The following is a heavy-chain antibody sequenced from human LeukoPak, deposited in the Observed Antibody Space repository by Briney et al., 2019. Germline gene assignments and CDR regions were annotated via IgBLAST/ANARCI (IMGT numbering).Heavy chain of an antibody. J-gene: IGHJ2*01. CDR1: GGSISSGDYY. Sequence: SQTLSLTCTVSGGSISSGDYYWSWIRQPPGKGLEWLGYIYYSGSTYYNPSLKSRVTISVDTSKNQFSLRLSSMTAADTAVYYCARAGNGILTGYFQNWYFDLWGRGTLVTVSS. CDR3: ARAGNGILTGYFQNWYFDL. D-gene: IGHD3-9*01. CDR2: IYYSGST. V-gene: IGHV4-30-4*01.